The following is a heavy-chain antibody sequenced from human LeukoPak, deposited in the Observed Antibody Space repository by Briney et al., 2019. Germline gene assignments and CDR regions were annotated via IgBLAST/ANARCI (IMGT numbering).Heavy chain of an antibody. J-gene: IGHJ2*01. CDR3: ARHVNWGSVSIDWYFDL. D-gene: IGHD7-27*01. Sequence: YPAETLTLTCTVSGHPISRYYWSCIPQPPGKGLECFVYIYYSGSTNYTPSLKSRVTISVATSKKQSSLKLSSVTAARTAVYYCARHVNWGSVSIDWYFDLWGRRTPVTVSS. CDR1: GHPISRYY. CDR2: IYYSGST. V-gene: IGHV4-59*08.